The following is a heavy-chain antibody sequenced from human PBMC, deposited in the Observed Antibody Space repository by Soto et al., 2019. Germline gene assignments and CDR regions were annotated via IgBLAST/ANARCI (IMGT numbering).Heavy chain of an antibody. CDR1: GGSISSGDYY. D-gene: IGHD4-17*01. V-gene: IGHV4-30-4*01. J-gene: IGHJ5*02. CDR3: ARALPSDYGDYNWFDP. CDR2: LYYSGST. Sequence: QVQLQESGPGLVKPSQTLSLTCTVSGGSISSGDYYWSWIRQPPGKGLEWIGYLYYSGSTYYNPSLKSRVTISVDTSKNQFSLKLSSVTAADTAVYYCARALPSDYGDYNWFDPWGQGTLVTVSS.